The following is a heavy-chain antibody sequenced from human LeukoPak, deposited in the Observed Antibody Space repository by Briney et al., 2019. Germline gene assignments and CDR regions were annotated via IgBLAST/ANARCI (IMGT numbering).Heavy chain of an antibody. V-gene: IGHV3-53*05. CDR1: GFAVSNTL. CDR3: ARDRAGRQSWVEFDL. CDR2: INADGDT. Sequence: TGGSLRLSCTVSGFAVSNTLMDWVRQGPGKGPEWVALINADGDTVYADSAKGRFTISRDNSRNRVYLQMNSLRPEDSAVYHCARDRAGRQSWVEFDLWGQGTLVTVSA. D-gene: IGHD3-10*01. J-gene: IGHJ5*02.